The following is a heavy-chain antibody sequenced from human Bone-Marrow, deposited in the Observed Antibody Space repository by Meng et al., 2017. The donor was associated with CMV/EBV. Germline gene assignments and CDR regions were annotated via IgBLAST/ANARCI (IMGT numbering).Heavy chain of an antibody. CDR1: GGSISSSSYY. CDR3: ARELSWFGEFGLDV. Sequence: GSLRLSCTVSGGSISSSSYYWGWIRQPPGKGLEWIGSIYYSGSTYYNPSLKRRVTISVDTSKNQFSLQLSSVTAADTAVYYCARELSWFGEFGLDVWGQGTTVTVSS. J-gene: IGHJ6*02. D-gene: IGHD3-10*01. V-gene: IGHV4-39*07. CDR2: IYYSGST.